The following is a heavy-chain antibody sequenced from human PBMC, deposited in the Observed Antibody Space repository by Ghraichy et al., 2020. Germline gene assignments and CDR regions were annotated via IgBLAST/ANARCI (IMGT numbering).Heavy chain of an antibody. CDR2: MYSGGTT. D-gene: IGHD5-18*01. V-gene: IGHV3-66*01. CDR3: ARDDRSMGINY. CDR1: RFTVRGYY. J-gene: IGHJ4*01. Sequence: GGSLRLSCAASRFTVRGYYMTWVRQAPGRGLGWVSLMYSGGTTNYAESVKGRFTISRDNFKNTVYLQMNSLSAEDTAVYYCARDDRSMGINYWGHGTLVTVS.